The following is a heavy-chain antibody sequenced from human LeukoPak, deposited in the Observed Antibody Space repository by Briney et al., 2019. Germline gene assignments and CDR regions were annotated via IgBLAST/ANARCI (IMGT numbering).Heavy chain of an antibody. J-gene: IGHJ3*02. V-gene: IGHV3-9*01. D-gene: IGHD3-3*01. Sequence: GGSLRLSCAASGFTFDDYAMHWVRQAPGKGLEWVSGISWNSGSIGYADAVKGRFTISRDNSKDTLYLQMNSLKAEDTAVYYCAKDAFSYNGVYDAFDIWGQGTMVTVSS. CDR3: AKDAFSYNGVYDAFDI. CDR2: ISWNSGSI. CDR1: GFTFDDYA.